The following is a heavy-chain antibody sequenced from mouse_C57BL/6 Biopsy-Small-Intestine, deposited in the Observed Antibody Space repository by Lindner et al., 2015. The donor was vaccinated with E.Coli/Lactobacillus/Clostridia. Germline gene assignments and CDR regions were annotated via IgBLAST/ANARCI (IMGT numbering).Heavy chain of an antibody. CDR3: ARVPPAVQPLDN. D-gene: IGHD6-1*01. CDR1: EYTLSELS. V-gene: IGHV1-36*01. Sequence: SVKVSCKVSEYTLSELSVHWVRQAPGEGLEWMGGFDPEQGETIYAQKFQGRLTMTDDTSTDTVYMELNSLTSDDTAVYYCARVPPAVQPLDNWGQGTLVTVS. CDR2: FDPEQGET. J-gene: IGHJ3*01.